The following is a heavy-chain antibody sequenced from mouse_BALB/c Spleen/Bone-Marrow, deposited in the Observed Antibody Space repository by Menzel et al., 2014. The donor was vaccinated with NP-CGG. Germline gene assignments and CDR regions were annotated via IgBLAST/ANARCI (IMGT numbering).Heavy chain of an antibody. D-gene: IGHD1-1*01. Sequence: DVHLVESGAEFVRPGALVKLPCNASGFNIKDYYMHWVKQRPEQGLEWIGWIDPENGNTIYDPKFPGKASITADTSSNTAYLQLNRLTSEDTAVYYCTRWFYYGSSYFDYRGQGTTRTSTS. CDR3: TRWFYYGSSYFDY. CDR1: GFNIKDYY. J-gene: IGHJ2*01. V-gene: IGHV14-1*02. CDR2: IDPENGNT.